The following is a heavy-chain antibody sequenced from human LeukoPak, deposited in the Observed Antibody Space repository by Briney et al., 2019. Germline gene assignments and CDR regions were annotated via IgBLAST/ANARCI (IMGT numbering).Heavy chain of an antibody. CDR2: ISSSGSTI. V-gene: IGHV3-11*04. Sequence: GGSLRLSCAASGFTFSDYYMSWIRQAPGKGLEWVSYISSSGSTIYYADSVKGRFTISRDNAKNSLYLQMNSLRDEDTAVYYCAKDSRGSGSRYYGMDVWGQGTTVTVSS. D-gene: IGHD3-10*01. CDR1: GFTFSDYY. CDR3: AKDSRGSGSRYYGMDV. J-gene: IGHJ6*02.